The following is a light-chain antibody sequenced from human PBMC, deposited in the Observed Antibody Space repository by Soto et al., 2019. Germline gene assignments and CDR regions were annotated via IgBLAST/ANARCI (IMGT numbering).Light chain of an antibody. CDR3: QQYLTYPWT. Sequence: AIRMTQSPSSLSASTGDRVTITCRARQGISNYLVWYQQKPGKAPTVLIHAASTLQSGVSSRFSGSGSGTDFTLTINSLQSEDFATYYCQQYLTYPWTFGQGTRVEV. CDR1: QGISNY. CDR2: AAS. J-gene: IGKJ1*01. V-gene: IGKV1-8*01.